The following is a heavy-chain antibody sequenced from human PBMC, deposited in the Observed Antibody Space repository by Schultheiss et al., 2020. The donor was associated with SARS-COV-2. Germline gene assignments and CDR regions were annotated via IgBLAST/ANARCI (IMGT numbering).Heavy chain of an antibody. J-gene: IGHJ6*02. CDR2: VSGSGGST. V-gene: IGHV3-23*01. CDR3: ARGEYYDSSGYSVVESAYYYGMDV. D-gene: IGHD3-22*01. Sequence: GGSLRLSCAASGFTFSSYAMHWVRQAPGKGLEWVSSVSGSGGSTYYADSVKGRFTISRDNSKSTLYLQMNSLRAEDTAVYYCARGEYYDSSGYSVVESAYYYGMDVWGQGTTVTVSS. CDR1: GFTFSSYA.